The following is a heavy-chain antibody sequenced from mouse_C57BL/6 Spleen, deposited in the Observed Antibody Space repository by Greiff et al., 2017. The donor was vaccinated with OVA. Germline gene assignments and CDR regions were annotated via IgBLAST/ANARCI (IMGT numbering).Heavy chain of an antibody. J-gene: IGHJ2*01. V-gene: IGHV1-15*01. D-gene: IGHD3-2*02. CDR1: GYTFTDYE. CDR2: IDPETGGT. CDR3: TRSRAQVYDY. Sequence: VQLQQSGAALVRPGASVTLSCKASGYTFTDYEMHWVKQTPVHGLEWIGAIDPETGGTAYNQKFKGKAILTADKSSSTAYMELRSMKSEDSAVYYSTRSRAQVYDYWGQGTTLTVSA.